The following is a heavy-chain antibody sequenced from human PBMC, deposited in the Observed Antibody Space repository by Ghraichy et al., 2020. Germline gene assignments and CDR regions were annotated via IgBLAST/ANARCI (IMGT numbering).Heavy chain of an antibody. CDR3: ARDHTGTGDY. J-gene: IGHJ4*02. D-gene: IGHD1-1*01. CDR2: ITSDGGTT. V-gene: IGHV3-64*01. Sequence: GESLNISCAASGFTFSIYAMHWVRQAPGKGLEYVSAITSDGGTTYYANSVKGRFTISRDNSKDTLYLQMGSLRVEDTAVYYCARDHTGTGDYWGQGTLVTVSS. CDR1: GFTFSIYA.